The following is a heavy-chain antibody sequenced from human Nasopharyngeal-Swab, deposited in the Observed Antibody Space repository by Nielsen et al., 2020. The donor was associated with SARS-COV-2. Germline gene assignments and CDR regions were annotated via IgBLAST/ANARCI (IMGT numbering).Heavy chain of an antibody. CDR2: IKQDGSEK. CDR3: ARDPIPAGGSDGFDI. V-gene: IGHV3-7*01. D-gene: IGHD1-26*01. J-gene: IGHJ3*02. CDR1: GFPFNIYW. Sequence: GESLKISCAASGFPFNIYWMSWVRQAPGKGLEWVANIKQDGSEKYYVNSVKGRFTISRDNAKNSLYPQMNSLRAEDTAVYYCARDPIPAGGSDGFDIWGQGTMVTVSS.